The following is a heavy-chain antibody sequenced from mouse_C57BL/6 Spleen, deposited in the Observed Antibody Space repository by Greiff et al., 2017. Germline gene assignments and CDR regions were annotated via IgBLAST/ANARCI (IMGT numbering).Heavy chain of an antibody. J-gene: IGHJ1*03. V-gene: IGHV5-16*01. Sequence: EVQVVESEGGLVQPGSSMKLSCTASGFTFSDYYMAWVRQVPEKGLEWVANINYDGSSTYYLDSLKSRFIISRDNAKNILYLQMSSLKSEDTATYYCARDSFYYYGSSYDWYFDVWGTGTTVTVSS. CDR3: ARDSFYYYGSSYDWYFDV. CDR1: GFTFSDYY. D-gene: IGHD1-1*01. CDR2: INYDGSST.